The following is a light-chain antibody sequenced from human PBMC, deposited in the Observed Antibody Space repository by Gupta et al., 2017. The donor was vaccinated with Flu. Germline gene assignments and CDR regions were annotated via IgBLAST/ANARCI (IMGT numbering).Light chain of an antibody. J-gene: IGLJ2*01. Sequence: VTLTCTSSTGAVTSGHYPYWFQQKPGQAPKTLIYAKSKKHSGTPARFSGSLLGGKAALTLAGAQPEDEAEYYCLLTLSGAWTGEFGGGTKLTVL. V-gene: IGLV7-46*01. CDR2: AKS. CDR3: LLTLSGAWTGE. CDR1: TGAVTSGHY.